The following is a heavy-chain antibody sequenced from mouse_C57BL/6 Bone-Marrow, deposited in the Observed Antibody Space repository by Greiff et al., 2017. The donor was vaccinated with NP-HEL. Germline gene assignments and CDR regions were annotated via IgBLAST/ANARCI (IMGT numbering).Heavy chain of an antibody. CDR3: ASYYYGSSYVDY. V-gene: IGHV1-82*01. CDR1: GYAFSSSW. J-gene: IGHJ2*01. Sequence: VKLQESGPELVKPGASVKISCKASGYAFSSSWMNWVKQRPGKGLEWIGRIYPGDGDTNYNGKFKGKATLTADKSSSTAYMQLSSLTSEDSAVYFCASYYYGSSYVDYWGQGTTLTVSS. D-gene: IGHD1-1*01. CDR2: IYPGDGDT.